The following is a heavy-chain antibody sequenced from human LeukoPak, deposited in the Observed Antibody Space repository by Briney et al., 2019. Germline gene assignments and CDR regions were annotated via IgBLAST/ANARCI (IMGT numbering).Heavy chain of an antibody. CDR2: INPNSGGT. CDR3: ARDRANYYDSSGPRFDY. CDR1: GYTFTGYY. D-gene: IGHD3-22*01. V-gene: IGHV1-2*02. Sequence: GASVKVSCKASGYTFTGYYMHWVRQAPGQGLEWMGWINPNSGGTNYAQKFRGRVTMTRDTSISTAYMELSRLRSDDTAVYYCARDRANYYDSSGPRFDYWGQGTLVTVSS. J-gene: IGHJ4*02.